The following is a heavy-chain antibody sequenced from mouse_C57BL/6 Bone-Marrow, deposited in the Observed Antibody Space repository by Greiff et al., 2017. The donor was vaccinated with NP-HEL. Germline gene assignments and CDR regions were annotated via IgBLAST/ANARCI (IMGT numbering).Heavy chain of an antibody. D-gene: IGHD2-1*01. J-gene: IGHJ1*03. CDR2: INPNNGGT. CDR1: GYTFTDYN. V-gene: IGHV1-18*01. Sequence: EVKLQQSGPELVKPGASVKIPCKASGYTFTDYNMDWVKQSHGKSLEWIGDINPNNGGTIYNQKFKGKATLTVDKSSSTAYMELRSLTSEDTAVYYCARVPYGNYRYFDVWGTGTTVTVSS. CDR3: ARVPYGNYRYFDV.